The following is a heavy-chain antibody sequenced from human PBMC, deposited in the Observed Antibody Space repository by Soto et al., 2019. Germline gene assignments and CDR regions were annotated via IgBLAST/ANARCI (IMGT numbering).Heavy chain of an antibody. V-gene: IGHV4-59*11. D-gene: IGHD6-25*01. CDR2: VYFSGNT. Sequence: KPSETLSLTCTVSGGSLSSHYWTWIRQSPGKGLEWIGYVYFSGNTNYNPSLKSQVTISIDTSKNQFSLRLASVTAADTAFYYCGSVRPSGYVLSWGQGTLVTVSS. J-gene: IGHJ5*02. CDR1: GGSLSSHY. CDR3: GSVRPSGYVLS.